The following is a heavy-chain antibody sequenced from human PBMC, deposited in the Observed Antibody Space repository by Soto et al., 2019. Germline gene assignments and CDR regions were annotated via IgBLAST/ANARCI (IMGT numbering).Heavy chain of an antibody. CDR1: GFSFSDHY. CDR2: ISGSGTTI. V-gene: IGHV3-11*01. D-gene: IGHD3-3*01. Sequence: GGSLRLSCGASGFSFSDHYMTWIRQAPGKGLEWVSYISGSGTTIYYTDSVKGRFTVSRDNAKNSVYLQMNSLRAEDTAVYYCAGDVHYYTSDDRGQGTLVTLSS. CDR3: AGDVHYYTSDD. J-gene: IGHJ1*01.